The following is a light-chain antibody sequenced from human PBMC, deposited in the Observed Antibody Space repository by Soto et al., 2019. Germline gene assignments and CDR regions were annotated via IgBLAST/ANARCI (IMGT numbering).Light chain of an antibody. CDR1: QSVGNN. J-gene: IGKJ1*01. Sequence: EIVMTQSPATLSVSPGEGATLSCRASQSVGNNLAWFQQKPGQAPRLLVYGASTRATGIPARFSGSGSGTEFTLTISSLQSEDFAVYYCHQYNNYLQTFGQGTKVDIK. CDR2: GAS. CDR3: HQYNNYLQT. V-gene: IGKV3-15*01.